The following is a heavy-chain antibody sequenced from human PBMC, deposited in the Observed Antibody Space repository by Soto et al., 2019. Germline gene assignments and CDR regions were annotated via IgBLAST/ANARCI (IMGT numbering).Heavy chain of an antibody. CDR1: GYTFTSYY. J-gene: IGHJ6*02. CDR2: INPSGGST. D-gene: IGHD5-18*01. Sequence: ASVKVSCKASGYTFTSYYMHWVRQAPGQGLEWMGIINPSGGSTSYAQKFQGRVTMTRDTSTSTVYMELSSLRSEDTAVYYCAREEAGRGYSYGYGSPYYGMAVWGQGTTVTVSS. V-gene: IGHV1-46*01. CDR3: AREEAGRGYSYGYGSPYYGMAV.